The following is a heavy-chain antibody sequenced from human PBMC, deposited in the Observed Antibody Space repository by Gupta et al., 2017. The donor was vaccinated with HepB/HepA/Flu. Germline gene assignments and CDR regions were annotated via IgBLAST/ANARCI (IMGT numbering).Heavy chain of an antibody. Sequence: EVQLLESGGGLVQPGGSLRLSCAASGFTLSGNAMNWVRQAPGKGLEWVSGIGSDTKTHYTNSVRGRFTISRDNSKNILYLQMNSLRPEDTAVYYCTKDLFFWSAMDVWGKGTTVTVSS. V-gene: IGHV3-23*01. CDR1: GFTLSGNA. D-gene: IGHD3-3*01. CDR2: IGSDTKT. CDR3: TKDLFFWSAMDV. J-gene: IGHJ6*03.